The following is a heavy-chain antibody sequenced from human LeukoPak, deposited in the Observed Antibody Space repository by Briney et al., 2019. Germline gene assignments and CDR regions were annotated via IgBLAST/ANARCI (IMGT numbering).Heavy chain of an antibody. V-gene: IGHV3-7*01. Sequence: GGSLRLSCAASGFTFTSYWMNWVRQAPGKGLKGVANIKPDGSEKFYVDSVKGRFTISRDNAKNSLYLQMNSLRAEDTAVYYCARGGAGHSSGWYASYYWGQGTLVTVSS. D-gene: IGHD6-19*01. CDR1: GFTFTSYW. CDR3: ARGGAGHSSGWYASYY. CDR2: IKPDGSEK. J-gene: IGHJ4*02.